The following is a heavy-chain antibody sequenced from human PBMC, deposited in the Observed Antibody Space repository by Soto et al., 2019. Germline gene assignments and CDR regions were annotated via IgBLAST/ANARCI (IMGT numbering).Heavy chain of an antibody. CDR3: ARERDYYDSSGPRGYGMDV. CDR2: IYYSGST. D-gene: IGHD3-22*01. CDR1: GGSISSSSYY. V-gene: IGHV4-39*07. J-gene: IGHJ6*02. Sequence: SETLSLTCTVSGGSISSSSYYWGWIRQPPGKGLEWIGSIYYSGSTYYNPSLKSRVTISVDTSKNQFSLKLSSVTAADTAVYYCARERDYYDSSGPRGYGMDVWGQGTTVTVSS.